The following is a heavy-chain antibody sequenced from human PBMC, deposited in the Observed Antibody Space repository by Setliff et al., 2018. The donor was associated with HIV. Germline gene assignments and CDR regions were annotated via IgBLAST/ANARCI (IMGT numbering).Heavy chain of an antibody. CDR3: ARGRFHRLHRPYSGSGSLGIQYFDY. J-gene: IGHJ4*02. CDR2: INHSGST. CDR1: GGSFSGYY. Sequence: PSETLSLTCAVYGGSFSGYYWSWVRQPPGKGLEWIGEINHSGSTNSNPSLKSRVTISVDTSKSQFSLRLNSVTATDTALYYCARGRFHRLHRPYSGSGSLGIQYFDYWGQGTLVTVSS. V-gene: IGHV4-34*01. D-gene: IGHD3-10*01.